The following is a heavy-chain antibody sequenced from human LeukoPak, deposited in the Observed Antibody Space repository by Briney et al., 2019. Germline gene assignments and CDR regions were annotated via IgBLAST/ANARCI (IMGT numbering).Heavy chain of an antibody. V-gene: IGHV3-7*01. CDR1: GFTFSSYW. CDR3: ARVAGGSYYGYWFDP. J-gene: IGHJ5*02. D-gene: IGHD1-26*01. CDR2: IKQDGSEK. Sequence: GGPLRLSCAASGFTFSSYWMSWVRQAPGKGLEWVANIKQDGSEKYYVDSVKGRFTISRDNAKNSLYLQMNSLRAEDTAVYYCARVAGGSYYGYWFDPWGQGTLVTVSS.